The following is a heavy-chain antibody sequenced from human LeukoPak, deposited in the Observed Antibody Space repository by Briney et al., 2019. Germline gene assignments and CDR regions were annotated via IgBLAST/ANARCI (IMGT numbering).Heavy chain of an antibody. V-gene: IGHV3-48*01. D-gene: IGHD2-2*01. Sequence: PGGSLRLSCAASGFTFSSYGMHWVRQAPGKGLEWVSYISSSSSTIYYADSVKGRFTISRDNAKNSLYLQMNSLRAEDTAVYYCARANIVVVPAAYGFDYWGQGTLVTVSS. CDR1: GFTFSSYG. CDR2: ISSSSSTI. J-gene: IGHJ4*02. CDR3: ARANIVVVPAAYGFDY.